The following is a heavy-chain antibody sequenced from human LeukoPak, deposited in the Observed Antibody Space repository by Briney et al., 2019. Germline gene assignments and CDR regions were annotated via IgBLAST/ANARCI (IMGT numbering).Heavy chain of an antibody. V-gene: IGHV3-48*01. D-gene: IGHD6-13*01. CDR2: ISSSSSTI. CDR1: GFAFSSYS. Sequence: GGSLRLSCVASGFAFSSYSMNWVRQAPGKGLEWVSYISSSSSTIYYADSVKGRFTISRDNAKNSLYLQMNSLRAEDTAVYYCAKTPIGYSSSWYGVDYWGQGTLVTVSS. CDR3: AKTPIGYSSSWYGVDY. J-gene: IGHJ4*02.